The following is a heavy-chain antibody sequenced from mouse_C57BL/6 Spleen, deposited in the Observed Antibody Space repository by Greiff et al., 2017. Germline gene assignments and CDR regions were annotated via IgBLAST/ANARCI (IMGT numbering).Heavy chain of an antibody. CDR1: GFTFSSYA. V-gene: IGHV5-4*03. CDR2: ISDGGSYT. D-gene: IGHD2-5*01. J-gene: IGHJ1*03. Sequence: EVKLVESGGGLVKPGGSLKLSCAASGFTFSSYAMPWVRQTPEKRLEWVATISDGGSYTYYPNNVKGRFTFSRDNAKNNLYLQMSHLKSEDTAMYYCARSYSNFDVWGTGTTVTVSS. CDR3: ARSYSNFDV.